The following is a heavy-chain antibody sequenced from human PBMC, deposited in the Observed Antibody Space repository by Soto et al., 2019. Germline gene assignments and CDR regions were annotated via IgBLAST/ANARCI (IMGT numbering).Heavy chain of an antibody. CDR1: GGSISSGGYY. CDR2: IYYSGST. Sequence: SETLSLTXTVSGGSISSGGYYWSWIRQHPGKGLEWIGYIYYSGSTYYNPSLKSRVTISVDTSKNQFSLKLSSVTAADTAVYYCAGCRVPGLYYYYGMDVWGQGTTVTVSS. J-gene: IGHJ6*02. V-gene: IGHV4-31*02. D-gene: IGHD1-1*01. CDR3: AGCRVPGLYYYYGMDV.